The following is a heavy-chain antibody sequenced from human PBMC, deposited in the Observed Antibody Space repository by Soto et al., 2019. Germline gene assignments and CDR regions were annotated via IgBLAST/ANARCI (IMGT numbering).Heavy chain of an antibody. J-gene: IGHJ6*02. V-gene: IGHV3-30-3*01. D-gene: IGHD3-16*01. CDR1: GFTFSSYA. Sequence: QVQLVESGGGVVQPGRSLRLSCAACGFTFSSYAMHWVRQAPGKGLEWVAVISFNGSNKYFADSVKGRFTISRDSSKNTLYLQMNSLRAEDTAVYYCARGDAYYYYYYCMDVWGQGTTVTVSS. CDR2: ISFNGSNK. CDR3: ARGDAYYYYYYCMDV.